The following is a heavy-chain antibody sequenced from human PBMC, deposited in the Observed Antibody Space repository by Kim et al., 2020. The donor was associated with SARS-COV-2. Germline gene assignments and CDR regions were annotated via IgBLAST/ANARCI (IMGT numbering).Heavy chain of an antibody. Sequence: GGSLRLSCAASGFTFSSYAMHWVRQAPGKGLEWVAVISYDGSNKYYADSVKGRFTISRDNSKNTLYLQMNSLRAEDTAVYYCARDQDQSDYGDYGSYYYYGMDVWGQGTTVTVSS. CDR3: ARDQDQSDYGDYGSYYYYGMDV. CDR2: ISYDGSNK. V-gene: IGHV3-30*04. CDR1: GFTFSSYA. J-gene: IGHJ6*02. D-gene: IGHD4-17*01.